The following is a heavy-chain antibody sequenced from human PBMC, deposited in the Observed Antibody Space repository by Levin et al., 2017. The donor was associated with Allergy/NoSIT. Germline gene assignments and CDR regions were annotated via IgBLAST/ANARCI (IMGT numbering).Heavy chain of an antibody. Sequence: QSGGSLRLSCAASGFTFSSYDMSWVRQAPGKGLEWVSAIRGSASKTFYADSVKGRFTISRDNSKNTVSLQMNSLRAEDTAIYYCVPGIAVTGSPTDYWGQGTLVTVSS. D-gene: IGHD6-19*01. CDR2: IRGSASKT. V-gene: IGHV3-23*01. CDR3: VPGIAVTGSPTDY. CDR1: GFTFSSYD. J-gene: IGHJ4*02.